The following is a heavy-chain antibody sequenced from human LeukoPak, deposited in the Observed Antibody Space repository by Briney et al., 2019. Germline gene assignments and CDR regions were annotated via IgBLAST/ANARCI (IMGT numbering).Heavy chain of an antibody. Sequence: SETLSLTCTVSGGSISSYYWSWIRQPPGKGLEWIGYIYYSGSTNYNPSLKSRVTISVDTSKNQFSLKLSSVTAADTAVYYCAREWELGGLDYWGQGTLVTVSS. CDR1: GGSISSYY. D-gene: IGHD1-26*01. J-gene: IGHJ4*02. CDR3: AREWELGGLDY. CDR2: IYYSGST. V-gene: IGHV4-59*08.